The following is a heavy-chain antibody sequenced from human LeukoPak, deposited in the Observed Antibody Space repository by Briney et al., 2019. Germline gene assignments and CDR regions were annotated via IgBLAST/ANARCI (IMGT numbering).Heavy chain of an antibody. D-gene: IGHD2-15*01. CDR1: GGSVSSGSYY. V-gene: IGHV4-61*01. Sequence: SETLSLTCTVSGGSVSSGSYYWSWIRQPPGKGLEWIGYIYYSGSTNYNLSLKSRVTISVDTSKNQFSLKLSPVTAADTAVYYCASGPDCSGGSCYYYGMDVWGKGTTVTVSS. CDR2: IYYSGST. J-gene: IGHJ6*04. CDR3: ASGPDCSGGSCYYYGMDV.